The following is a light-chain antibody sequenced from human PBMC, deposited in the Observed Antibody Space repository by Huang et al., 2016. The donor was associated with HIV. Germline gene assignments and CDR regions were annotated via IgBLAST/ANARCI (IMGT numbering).Light chain of an antibody. CDR3: QQYHNWPYT. J-gene: IGKJ2*01. V-gene: IGKV3-15*01. CDR2: VAS. Sequence: EIIMTQSPATLSLSPGEGASLSCRANQSVATNLAWYLHRPGQSPRILIFVASTRASGLPGRFSGSGSGTQFTLTVSGLQSEDFAVYYCQQYHNWPYTFGQGTKLEI. CDR1: QSVATN.